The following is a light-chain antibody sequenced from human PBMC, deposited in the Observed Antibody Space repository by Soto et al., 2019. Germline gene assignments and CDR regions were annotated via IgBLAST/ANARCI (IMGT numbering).Light chain of an antibody. CDR3: QQYNTYSWT. J-gene: IGKJ1*01. V-gene: IGKV1-5*03. CDR2: KAY. CDR1: QTISSW. Sequence: DIRMTQSPSTLSGSVVDIVNINCRASQTISSWLAWYQQKPGKAPKLLIYKAYSLESGVPSRFSGSGSGTEFTLTISSLQPDDFATYYCQQYNTYSWTFGQGTKVDI.